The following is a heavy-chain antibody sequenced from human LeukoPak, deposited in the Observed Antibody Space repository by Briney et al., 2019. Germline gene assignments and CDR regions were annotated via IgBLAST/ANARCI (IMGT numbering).Heavy chain of an antibody. Sequence: GGSLRLSCAASGFTFSSYWMNWVRQAPGKGLEWVANIKQDGSERYYVDSVKGRFTISRDNAKTSLYLQMNSLRAEDTAVYYCARESTGSGYSYGLHWGQGTLVTVSS. CDR3: ARESTGSGYSYGLH. V-gene: IGHV3-7*04. J-gene: IGHJ4*02. CDR2: IKQDGSER. CDR1: GFTFSSYW. D-gene: IGHD5-18*01.